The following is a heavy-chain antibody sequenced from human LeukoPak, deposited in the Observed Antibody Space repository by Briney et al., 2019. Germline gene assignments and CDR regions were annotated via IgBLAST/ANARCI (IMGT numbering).Heavy chain of an antibody. CDR1: GGSISSYY. CDR2: IYYSGST. V-gene: IGHV4-59*01. Sequence: SETLSLTCTVSGGSISSYYWSWIRQPPGKGLEWIGYIYYSGSTNYNPSLKSRVTISVDTSKNQFSLKLSSVTAADTAVYYCARSNSSGYYYVHYFDYWGQGTLVTVSS. J-gene: IGHJ4*02. D-gene: IGHD3-22*01. CDR3: ARSNSSGYYYVHYFDY.